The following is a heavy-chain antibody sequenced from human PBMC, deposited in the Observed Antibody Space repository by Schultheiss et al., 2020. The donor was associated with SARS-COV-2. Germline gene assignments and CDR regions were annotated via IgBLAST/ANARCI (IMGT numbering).Heavy chain of an antibody. V-gene: IGHV3-23*01. CDR3: ARWGRIAAAGFDY. CDR1: GFTFSSYA. J-gene: IGHJ4*02. Sequence: GGSLRLSCAASGFTFSSYAMSWVRQAPGKGLEWVSAISGSGGSTYYADSVKGRFTISRDNSKNTLYLQMSSLRAEDTAVYYCARWGRIAAAGFDYWGQGTLVTVSS. CDR2: ISGSGGST. D-gene: IGHD6-13*01.